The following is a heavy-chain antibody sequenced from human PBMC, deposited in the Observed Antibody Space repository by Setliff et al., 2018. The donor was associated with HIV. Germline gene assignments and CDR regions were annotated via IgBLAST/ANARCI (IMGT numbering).Heavy chain of an antibody. CDR3: ATLARFAPDY. CDR2: IWIDGNRK. J-gene: IGHJ4*02. Sequence: GGSLRLSCAASGFTFRSYGMHWVRQAPAKGLEWVALIWIDGNRKEYADSVKGRFTISRDNSKNTVYLQMSTLRAEDTAIYSCATLARFAPDYWSQGTQVTVSS. V-gene: IGHV3-33*01. CDR1: GFTFRSYG.